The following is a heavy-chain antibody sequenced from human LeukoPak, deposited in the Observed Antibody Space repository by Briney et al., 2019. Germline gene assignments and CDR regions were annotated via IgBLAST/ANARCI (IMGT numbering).Heavy chain of an antibody. V-gene: IGHV3-66*03. Sequence: GGSLRVSCAVSGFRVNDYYMSWVRQARGKGLEWVGLIRDSGEAFYADFARGRFAISRDESENTLYLQMNSLRVEDTAVYFCARDRAANQDWVEFDPWGQGTPVIVSS. CDR2: IRDSGEA. CDR3: ARDRAANQDWVEFDP. D-gene: IGHD3/OR15-3a*01. CDR1: GFRVNDYY. J-gene: IGHJ5*02.